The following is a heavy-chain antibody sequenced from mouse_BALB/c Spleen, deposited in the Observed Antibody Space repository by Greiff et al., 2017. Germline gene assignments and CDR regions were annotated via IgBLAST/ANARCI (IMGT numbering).Heavy chain of an antibody. Sequence: VQLQQSGAELVKPGASVKLSCTASGFNIKDTYMHWVKQRPEQGLEWIGRIDPANGNTKYDPKFQGKATITADTSSNTAYLQLSSLTSEDTAVYYCARYGNYDWYFDVWGAGTTVTVSS. D-gene: IGHD2-10*02. CDR1: GFNIKDTY. CDR3: ARYGNYDWYFDV. V-gene: IGHV14-3*02. CDR2: IDPANGNT. J-gene: IGHJ1*01.